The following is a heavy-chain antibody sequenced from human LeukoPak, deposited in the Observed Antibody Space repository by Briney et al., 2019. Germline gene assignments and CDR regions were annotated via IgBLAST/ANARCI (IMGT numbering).Heavy chain of an antibody. CDR2: INPNSGGT. Sequence: ASVKVSCKASGYTFTGYYMHWVRQAPGQGLEWMGWINPNSGGTNYAQKFQGRVTMTRDTSISTAYMELSRLRSDDTAVYYCARGGYYDSTENAFDIWGQGTMVTVSS. CDR3: ARGGYYDSTENAFDI. CDR1: GYTFTGYY. V-gene: IGHV1-2*02. J-gene: IGHJ3*02. D-gene: IGHD3-22*01.